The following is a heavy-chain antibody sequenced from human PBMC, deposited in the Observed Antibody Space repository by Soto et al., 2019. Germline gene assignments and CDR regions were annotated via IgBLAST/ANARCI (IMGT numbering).Heavy chain of an antibody. V-gene: IGHV2-5*02. CDR2: IYWDDDK. J-gene: IGHJ5*02. Sequence: QITLKESGPTLVKPTQTLTLTCTFSGFSLTTRGVGVGWIRQPPGKALECLALIYWDDDKRYSPSLQSRLSXXKXXXKNQVVXTXXXXDXVDTATYYCAHIPNYYQYDWFDPWGQGTLVSVSS. D-gene: IGHD3-16*01. CDR3: AHIPNYYQYDWFDP. CDR1: GFSLTTRGVG.